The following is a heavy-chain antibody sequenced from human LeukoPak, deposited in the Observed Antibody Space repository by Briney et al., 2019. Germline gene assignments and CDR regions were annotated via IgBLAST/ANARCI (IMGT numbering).Heavy chain of an antibody. Sequence: SETLSLTCTVSGGSISSYYWSWIRQPPGKGLERIGYIYYSGSTNYNPSLKSRVTISVDTSKNQFSLKLSSVTAADTAVYYCARLGTYCSSTSCYTTDDAFDIWGQGTMVTVSS. V-gene: IGHV4-59*08. CDR2: IYYSGST. CDR3: ARLGTYCSSTSCYTTDDAFDI. D-gene: IGHD2-2*01. CDR1: GGSISSYY. J-gene: IGHJ3*02.